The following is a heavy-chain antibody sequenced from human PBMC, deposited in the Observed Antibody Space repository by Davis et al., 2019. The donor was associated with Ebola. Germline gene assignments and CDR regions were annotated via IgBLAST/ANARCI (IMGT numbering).Heavy chain of an antibody. V-gene: IGHV3-43D*03. Sequence: GGSLRLSGAACGVNGGEYAMQGVCQAPGKGLEWVSLISWDGRSTAYADSVRDRFSISRDNSRNFLYLQMNGLRAEDTALYYCTAYDSTFRNYWGQGTLVTVSS. CDR2: ISWDGRST. CDR1: GVNGGEYA. CDR3: TAYDSTFRNY. J-gene: IGHJ4*02. D-gene: IGHD3-22*01.